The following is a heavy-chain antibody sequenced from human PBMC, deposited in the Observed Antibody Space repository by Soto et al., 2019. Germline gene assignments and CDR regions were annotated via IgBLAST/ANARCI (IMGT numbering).Heavy chain of an antibody. CDR2: IKPDGSDK. D-gene: IGHD3-22*01. CDR1: AFTLSSYW. CDR3: AGDYEFGFDI. Sequence: EVQLVESGGGLVQPGGSLRLSCEASAFTLSSYWMSWVRQAPGKGLEWVGNIKPDGSDKYYVDSVKGRFTISRDNTMNSLYLQMSTLRREETAMYYCAGDYEFGFDIWGPGTLVNVSS. V-gene: IGHV3-7*01. J-gene: IGHJ3*02.